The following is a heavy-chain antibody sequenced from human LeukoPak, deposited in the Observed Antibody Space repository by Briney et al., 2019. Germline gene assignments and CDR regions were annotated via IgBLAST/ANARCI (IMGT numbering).Heavy chain of an antibody. CDR2: IYYSGST. D-gene: IGHD2-2*01. Sequence: SETLSLTCTVSGGSISSYYWSWIRQPPGKGLEWIGYIYYSGSTNYNPSPKSRVTISVDTSKNQFSLKLSSVTAADTAVYYCARESGERVKAEGVPAARVFDYWGQGTLVTVPS. J-gene: IGHJ4*02. V-gene: IGHV4-59*12. CDR3: ARESGERVKAEGVPAARVFDY. CDR1: GGSISSYY.